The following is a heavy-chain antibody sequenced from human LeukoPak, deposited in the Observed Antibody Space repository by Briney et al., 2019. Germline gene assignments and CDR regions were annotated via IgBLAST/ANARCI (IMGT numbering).Heavy chain of an antibody. CDR2: ISGSGGST. CDR1: GFTFSSYA. V-gene: IGHV3-23*01. Sequence: PGGSLRLSCAASGFTFSSYAMSWVRQAPGKGLEWVSAISGSGGSTYYADSVKGRFTISRDNSKNTLYLQMNSLRAEDTAVYYCAKDHRYCGGDCYSTHDYWGQGTLVTVSS. CDR3: AKDHRYCGGDCYSTHDY. D-gene: IGHD2-21*01. J-gene: IGHJ4*02.